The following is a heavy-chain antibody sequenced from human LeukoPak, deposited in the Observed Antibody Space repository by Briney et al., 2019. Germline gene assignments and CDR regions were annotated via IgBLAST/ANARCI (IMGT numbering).Heavy chain of an antibody. D-gene: IGHD6-13*01. CDR3: AKDYHRIAAAGGYYFDY. CDR1: GFTVSSNY. CDR2: VYGGDTT. Sequence: PGGSLRLSCAASGFTVSSNYMTWVRQAPGKGLEWVSVVYGGDTTYYADSVKGRFTISRDNSKNTLYLQMNSLRAEDTAVYYCAKDYHRIAAAGGYYFDYWGQGTLVTVSS. V-gene: IGHV3-66*01. J-gene: IGHJ4*02.